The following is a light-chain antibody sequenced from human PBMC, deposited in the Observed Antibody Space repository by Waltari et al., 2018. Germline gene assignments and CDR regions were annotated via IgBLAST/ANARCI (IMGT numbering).Light chain of an antibody. V-gene: IGLV3-21*04. J-gene: IGLJ3*02. CDR2: YDS. CDR1: NIETKS. CDR3: QVRDDTNNSGV. Sequence: YVVTQPPSVSVAPGKTARLTCEGENIETKSVNWYQQKAGQAPLLVMFYDSDRPSGIPERFSGSNSGSTATLTINWVEPGDEADYHWQVRDDTNNSGVFGGGTKLTVL.